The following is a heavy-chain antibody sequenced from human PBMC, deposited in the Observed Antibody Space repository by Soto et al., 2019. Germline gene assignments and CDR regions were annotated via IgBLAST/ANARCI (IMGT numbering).Heavy chain of an antibody. CDR2: INHSGST. V-gene: IGHV4-34*01. D-gene: IGHD4-17*01. J-gene: IGHJ1*01. CDR3: ARLAAGSYGDYPKYFQH. Sequence: SETLSLTCAVYGGSFSGYYWSWIRQPPGKGLEWIGEINHSGSTNYNPSLKSRVTISVDTSKNQFSLKLSSVTAADTAVYYCARLAAGSYGDYPKYFQHWGQGTLVTVSS. CDR1: GGSFSGYY.